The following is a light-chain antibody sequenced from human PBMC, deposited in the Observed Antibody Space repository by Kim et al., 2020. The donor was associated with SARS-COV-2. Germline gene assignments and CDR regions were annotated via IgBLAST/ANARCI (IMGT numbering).Light chain of an antibody. CDR3: QQYGSSRT. CDR1: QSVSRNH. V-gene: IGKV3-20*01. CDR2: IAS. Sequence: LSPGEKATPSRRASQSVSRNHLAWYQQKPGQAPRLLIYIASSRATGIPDRFSGSGSGTDFTLTISRLEPEDFAVYYCQQYGSSRTFGQGTKVDIK. J-gene: IGKJ1*01.